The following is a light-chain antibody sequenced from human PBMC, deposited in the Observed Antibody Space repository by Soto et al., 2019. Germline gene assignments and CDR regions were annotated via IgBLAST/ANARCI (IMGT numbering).Light chain of an antibody. CDR3: QHRAGWPPALT. J-gene: IGKJ4*01. CDR2: DAS. CDR1: QSVSNY. V-gene: IGKV3-11*01. Sequence: EIVLTQSPATLSLSPGERATLSCRASQSVSNYLAWYQQKPGQAPRLLIYDASNRATGIPARFSGSGSGTDFTLTISSLEPEDCAVSFCQHRAGWPPALTFGGGTKVEIK.